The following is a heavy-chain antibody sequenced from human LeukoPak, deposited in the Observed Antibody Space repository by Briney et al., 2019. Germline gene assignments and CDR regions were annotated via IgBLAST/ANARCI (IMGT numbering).Heavy chain of an antibody. D-gene: IGHD6-19*01. J-gene: IGHJ4*02. CDR1: GFTFSGYA. CDR3: AKDRHSSGRAYDFDY. V-gene: IGHV3-23*01. CDR2: ISGSGSST. Sequence: GGSLRLSCAASGFTFSGYAMTWVRQAPGQGLEWVSGISGSGSSTYYADSVKGRFTISRDNSDNTLYLQMNTLRAEDTAVYYCAKDRHSSGRAYDFDYWGQGTLVTVSS.